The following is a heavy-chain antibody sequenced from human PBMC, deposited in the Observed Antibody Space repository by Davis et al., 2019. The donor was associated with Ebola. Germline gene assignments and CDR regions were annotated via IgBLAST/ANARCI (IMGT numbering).Heavy chain of an antibody. CDR3: ARVRAMATVYYYYYGMDV. Sequence: GESLKISCAASGFTFSSYSMNWVRQAPGKGLEWVSYISSSSSTIYYADSVKGRFTISRDNAKNSLYLQMNSLRDEDTAVYYCARVRAMATVYYYYYGMDVWGQGTTVTVSS. J-gene: IGHJ6*02. D-gene: IGHD5-18*01. V-gene: IGHV3-48*02. CDR1: GFTFSSYS. CDR2: ISSSSSTI.